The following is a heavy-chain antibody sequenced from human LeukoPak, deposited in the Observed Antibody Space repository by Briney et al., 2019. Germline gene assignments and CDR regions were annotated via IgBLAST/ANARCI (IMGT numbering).Heavy chain of an antibody. D-gene: IGHD6-6*01. V-gene: IGHV3-30*02. CDR2: IRYDGSNK. CDR1: GFTFSSYG. J-gene: IGHJ4*02. Sequence: GGSLRLSCAASGFTFSSYGMHWVLQAPGKGLEWVAFIRYDGSNKYYADSVKGRFTISRDNSKNTLYLQMNSLRAEDTAVYYCAKDQKQLYDYWGQGTLVTVSS. CDR3: AKDQKQLYDY.